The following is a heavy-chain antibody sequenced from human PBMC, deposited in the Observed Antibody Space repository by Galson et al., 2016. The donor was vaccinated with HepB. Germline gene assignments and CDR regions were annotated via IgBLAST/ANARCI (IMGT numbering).Heavy chain of an antibody. CDR3: ARDNWNTWGK. V-gene: IGHV3-11*01. CDR1: GFTLRDYY. J-gene: IGHJ4*02. Sequence: SLRLSCAVSGFTLRDYYMSWIRQPPGKGLEWVSHISTSGGTVHYAESVKGRFTMSRDNANNSVFPQMNSLKVEDTANYYCARDNWNTWGKWGQGTLVTVSS. CDR2: ISTSGGTV. D-gene: IGHD1-1*01.